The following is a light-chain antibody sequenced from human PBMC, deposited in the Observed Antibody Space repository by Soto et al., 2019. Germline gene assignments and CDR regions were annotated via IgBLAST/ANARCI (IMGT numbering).Light chain of an antibody. CDR1: QSVSSRS. CDR2: DAS. V-gene: IGKV3-11*01. CDR3: QQRSNWPPLT. J-gene: IGKJ4*01. Sequence: EIVLTQSPGTLSLSPGERATLSCSASQSVSSRSLAWYQQKPGQAPRLLIYDASNRATGIPARFSGSGSGTDFTLTISSLEPEDFAVYYCQQRSNWPPLTFGGGTKVDIK.